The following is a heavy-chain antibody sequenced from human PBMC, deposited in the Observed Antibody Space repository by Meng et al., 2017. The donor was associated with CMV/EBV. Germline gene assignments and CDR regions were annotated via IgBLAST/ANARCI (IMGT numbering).Heavy chain of an antibody. V-gene: IGHV2-5*02. CDR2: IYWDDDK. J-gene: IGHJ4*02. CDR1: GFSLSTSGVG. Sequence: HIPFEQSRPPPVHTTPTLTLTCTFSGFSLSTSGVGVGWIRQPPGKALEWLALIYWDDDKRYSPSLKSRLTITKDTSKNQVVLTMTNMDPVDTATYYCARIAAAGRFDYWGQGTLVTVSS. CDR3: ARIAAAGRFDY. D-gene: IGHD6-13*01.